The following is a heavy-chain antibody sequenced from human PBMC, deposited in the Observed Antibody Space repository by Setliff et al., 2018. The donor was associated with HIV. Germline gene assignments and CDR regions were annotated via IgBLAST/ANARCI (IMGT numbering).Heavy chain of an antibody. CDR2: ISYNGIT. CDR3: ARHRPWEVDVFDI. CDR1: GGSMRNYY. V-gene: IGHV4-59*08. J-gene: IGHJ3*02. D-gene: IGHD1-26*01. Sequence: SETLSLTCSVSGGSMRNYYWSWIRQPPRKGLEWVGYISYNGITTYNPSLKSRVTISVDTSKNQFSLKLTSVTAADTAVYYCARHRPWEVDVFDIWGQGTMVTVSS.